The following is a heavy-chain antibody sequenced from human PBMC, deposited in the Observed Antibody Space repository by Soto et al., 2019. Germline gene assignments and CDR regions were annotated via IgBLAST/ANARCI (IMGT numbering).Heavy chain of an antibody. D-gene: IGHD2-2*01. CDR1: GDTFSSYA. CDR2: IIPIFGTA. J-gene: IGHJ6*02. V-gene: IGHV1-69*06. Sequence: SVKVSFKASGDTFSSYAISWVRQAPGQGLEWMGGIIPIFGTANYAQKFQGRVTITADKSTSTAYMELSSLRSEDTAVYYCARGHIVVVPAAHYYYYGMDVWGQGTTVTVSS. CDR3: ARGHIVVVPAAHYYYYGMDV.